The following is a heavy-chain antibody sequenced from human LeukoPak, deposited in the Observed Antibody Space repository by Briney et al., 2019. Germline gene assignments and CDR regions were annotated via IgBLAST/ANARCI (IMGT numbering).Heavy chain of an antibody. CDR2: INSDESNT. CDR3: GRGGNGIDI. V-gene: IGHV3-74*01. CDR1: GFTFGHYL. J-gene: IGHJ3*02. D-gene: IGHD2-8*01. Sequence: GGSLRLSCAASGFTFGHYLMHWVRQAPGKGLVWVSRINSDESNTNSYADSVKGRFIISRDNAKNTLYLQRNSLRAEDTAVYFCGRGGNGIDIWGQGTTVIVSS.